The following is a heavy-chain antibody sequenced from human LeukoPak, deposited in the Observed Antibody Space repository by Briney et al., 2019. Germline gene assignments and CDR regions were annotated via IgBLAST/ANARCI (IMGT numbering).Heavy chain of an antibody. V-gene: IGHV4-39*01. D-gene: IGHD2-2*02. J-gene: IGHJ6*02. CDR3: AYTAVPNYYYGMDV. Sequence: SETLSLTCTVSGGSISSSSYYWGWIRQPPGKGLEWIGSIYYSGSTYYNPSLKSRVTTSVDTSKNQFSLKLSSVTAADTAVYYCAYTAVPNYYYGMDVWGQGTTVTVSS. CDR2: IYYSGST. CDR1: GGSISSSSYY.